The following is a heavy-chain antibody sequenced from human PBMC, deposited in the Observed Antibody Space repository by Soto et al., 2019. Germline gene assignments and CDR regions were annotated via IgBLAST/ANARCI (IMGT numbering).Heavy chain of an antibody. D-gene: IGHD6-13*01. Sequence: GASVKVSCKASGFTFTSSAVQWVRQARGQRLEWIGWIVVGSGNTNYAQKFQERVTITRDMSTSTAYMELSSLRSEDTAVYYCAAGLGPAAGASYYGMDVWGQGTTVTVSS. V-gene: IGHV1-58*01. J-gene: IGHJ6*02. CDR3: AAGLGPAAGASYYGMDV. CDR1: GFTFTSSA. CDR2: IVVGSGNT.